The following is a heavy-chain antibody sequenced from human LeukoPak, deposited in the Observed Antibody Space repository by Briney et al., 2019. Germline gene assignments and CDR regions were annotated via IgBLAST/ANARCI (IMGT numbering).Heavy chain of an antibody. Sequence: GGSLRLSCAAPRFTFNSYTMNWVRQAPGKGLEWVSSISSSSNYIYYADSVKGRFTISRDNAKNSLYLQMKSLRAEDTAVYYCARTQWFGDPTAEREAFDIWGQGTMVTVSS. CDR1: RFTFNSYT. D-gene: IGHD3-10*01. CDR2: ISSSSNYI. V-gene: IGHV3-21*01. CDR3: ARTQWFGDPTAEREAFDI. J-gene: IGHJ3*02.